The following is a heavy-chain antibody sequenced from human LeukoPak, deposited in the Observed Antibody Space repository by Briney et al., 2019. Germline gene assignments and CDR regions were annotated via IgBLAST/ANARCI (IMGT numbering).Heavy chain of an antibody. CDR3: ARDRGYYGSGSHPSWFDP. CDR1: GYTFTSYG. CDR2: ISAYNGNT. V-gene: IGHV1-18*04. Sequence: ASVKVSCKASGYTFTSYGISWVRQAPGQGLEWMGWISAYNGNTNYAQKLQGRVTMTTDTSTSTAYMELRSLRSDDTPVYYCARDRGYYGSGSHPSWFDPWGQGTLVTVSS. J-gene: IGHJ5*02. D-gene: IGHD3-10*01.